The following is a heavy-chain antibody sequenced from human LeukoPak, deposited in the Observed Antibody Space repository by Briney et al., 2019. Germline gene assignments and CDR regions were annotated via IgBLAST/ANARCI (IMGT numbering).Heavy chain of an antibody. J-gene: IGHJ4*02. CDR1: GFTFSTYS. CDR2: IDTGTSTI. CDR3: AKSGLNRFDF. Sequence: GGSLRLSCAASGFTFSTYSMNWVRQAPGKGLEWVSYIDTGTSTIYYADSVKGRFTISRDNSKNTLYLQMNSLRADDTAVYYCAKSGLNRFDFWGQGTLVTVSS. D-gene: IGHD2-15*01. V-gene: IGHV3-48*01.